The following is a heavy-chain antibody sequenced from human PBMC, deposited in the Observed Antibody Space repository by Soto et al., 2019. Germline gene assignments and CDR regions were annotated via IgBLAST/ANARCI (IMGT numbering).Heavy chain of an antibody. CDR1: GGTFSSYA. D-gene: IGHD3-3*01. CDR3: ASGYYYDSSGPAQVDAFDI. Sequence: ASVKVSCKASGGTFSSYAISWVRQAPGQGLEWMGGIIPIFGTANYAQKFQGRVTITADESTSTAYMELSSLRSEDTAVYYCASGYYYDSSGPAQVDAFDIWGQGTMVTVSS. CDR2: IIPIFGTA. V-gene: IGHV1-69*13. J-gene: IGHJ3*02.